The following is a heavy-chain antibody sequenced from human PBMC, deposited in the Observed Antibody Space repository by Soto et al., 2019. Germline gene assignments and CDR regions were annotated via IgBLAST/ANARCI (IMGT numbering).Heavy chain of an antibody. CDR3: ASASGGSYFAY. V-gene: IGHV4-59*01. J-gene: IGHJ4*02. CDR2: IYYSGST. Sequence: SETRCLTWTVSGGSTSSYYWSWIRQPPGKGLEWIGYIYYSGSTNYNPSLKSRVTISVDTSKNQFSLKLSSVTAADTAVYYCASASGGSYFAYWGQGTLVTVS. CDR1: GGSTSSYY. D-gene: IGHD3-10*01.